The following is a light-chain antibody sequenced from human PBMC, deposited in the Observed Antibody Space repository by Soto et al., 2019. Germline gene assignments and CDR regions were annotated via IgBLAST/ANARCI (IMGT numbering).Light chain of an antibody. CDR3: QSSDSRLSGSDV. V-gene: IGLV1-40*01. CDR1: SSNIGAGYH. J-gene: IGLJ1*01. CDR2: GDS. Sequence: QSVLTQPPSVSGAPGRRVTISCTGSSSNIGAGYHVHWYQQLPGAAPKLLIFGDSNRPSGVPDRFSGSKSGTSASLAITGLQADDEADYYCQSSDSRLSGSDVFGTGTKVTVL.